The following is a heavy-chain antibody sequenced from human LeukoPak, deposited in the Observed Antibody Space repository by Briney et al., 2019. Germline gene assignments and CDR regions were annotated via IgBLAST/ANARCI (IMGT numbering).Heavy chain of an antibody. Sequence: SETLSLTCTVSGGSINSDGYYWSWIRQHPGKGLEWIGYIYYSGSTYYNPSLKSRVTISVDTSKNQFSLKLTSVTAADTAVYYCAREGAAANPVSYFFDYWGQGTLVTVSS. CDR2: IYYSGST. V-gene: IGHV4-31*03. D-gene: IGHD2-8*01. CDR1: GGSINSDGYY. J-gene: IGHJ4*02. CDR3: AREGAAANPVSYFFDY.